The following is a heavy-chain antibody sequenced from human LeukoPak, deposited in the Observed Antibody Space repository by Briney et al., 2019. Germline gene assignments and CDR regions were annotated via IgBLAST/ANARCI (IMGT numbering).Heavy chain of an antibody. V-gene: IGHV3-48*03. J-gene: IGHJ6*04. Sequence: GGSLRLSCAASGFIFSSYEMNWVRQAPGKGLEWVSYISSSGSTIYYADSVKGRFTISRDNAKNSLYLQMNSLRAEDTAVYYCAELGITMVGGVWGKGTTVTISS. CDR3: AELGITMVGGV. CDR1: GFIFSSYE. D-gene: IGHD3-10*02. CDR2: ISSSGSTI.